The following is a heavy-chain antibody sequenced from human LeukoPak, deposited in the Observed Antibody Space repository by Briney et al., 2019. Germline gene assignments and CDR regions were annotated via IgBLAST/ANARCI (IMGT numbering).Heavy chain of an antibody. V-gene: IGHV1-24*01. CDR1: GYTLTELS. D-gene: IGHD4-11*01. J-gene: IGHJ3*02. CDR3: ATDPAVTHHDAFDI. Sequence: ASVKVSCKVSGYTLTELSMHWVRQAPGKGLEWMGGFDPEDGETIYAQKFQSRVTMTEDTSTDTAYMELSSLRSEDTAVYYCATDPAVTHHDAFDIWGQGTMVTVSS. CDR2: FDPEDGET.